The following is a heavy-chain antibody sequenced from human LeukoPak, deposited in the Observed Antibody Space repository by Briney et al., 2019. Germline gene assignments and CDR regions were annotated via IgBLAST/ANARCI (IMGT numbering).Heavy chain of an antibody. V-gene: IGHV4-30-2*01. Sequence: SETLSLTCAVSGGSISSDGSSWSWLRQPPGKGLEWIGYIYRSGTTYYNPSLKSRVTISLDRSKNQFYLKLSPVTAADTAVYYCARGGYDILTGYYLGFDSCGQGTLVTVSS. J-gene: IGHJ4*02. CDR3: ARGGYDILTGYYLGFDS. CDR1: GGSISSDGSS. D-gene: IGHD3-9*01. CDR2: IYRSGTT.